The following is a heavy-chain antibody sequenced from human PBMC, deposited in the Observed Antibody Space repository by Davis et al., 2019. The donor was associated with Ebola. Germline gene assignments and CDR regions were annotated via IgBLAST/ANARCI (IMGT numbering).Heavy chain of an antibody. Sequence: SETLSLTCTVSGGSISSYYWGWIRQPPGKGLEWIGTIYYSGSTYYNPSLKSRVTTSVDTSKNQFSLSLSSVTAADTAVYYCARDSQVRYQLLREEPDYWGQGTLVTVSS. D-gene: IGHD2-2*01. CDR2: IYYSGST. CDR3: ARDSQVRYQLLREEPDY. CDR1: GGSISSYY. J-gene: IGHJ4*02. V-gene: IGHV4-39*07.